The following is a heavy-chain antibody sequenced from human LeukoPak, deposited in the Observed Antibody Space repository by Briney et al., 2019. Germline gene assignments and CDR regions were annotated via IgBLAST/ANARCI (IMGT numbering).Heavy chain of an antibody. CDR1: VFTFSTYW. CDR3: ARAPSEIGGYYPEYFRH. J-gene: IGHJ1*01. V-gene: IGHV3-74*01. Sequence: GGSLSLFCAASVFTFSTYWMHWVRQAPGKGLVWVSRIKSDGSTNYADSVKGRFTISRDNAKNTVSLQMNSLRPEDTGVYYCARAPSEIGGYYPEYFRHWGQGTLVTVSS. D-gene: IGHD3-22*01. CDR2: IKSDGST.